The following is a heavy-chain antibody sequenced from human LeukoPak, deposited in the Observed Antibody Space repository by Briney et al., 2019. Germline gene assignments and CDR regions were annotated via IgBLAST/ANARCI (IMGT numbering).Heavy chain of an antibody. J-gene: IGHJ3*02. CDR2: IEQDGSVK. Sequence: GGSLRLSCAASGFTFSTFWMNWVRQAPGKGLEWVANIEQDGSVKYYVDSVKGRFTISRDNAKNSLYLQMNSLRAEDTAVYYCAATGGSWADAFDIWGQGTMVTVSS. V-gene: IGHV3-7*03. CDR3: AATGGSWADAFDI. CDR1: GFTFSTFW. D-gene: IGHD2-15*01.